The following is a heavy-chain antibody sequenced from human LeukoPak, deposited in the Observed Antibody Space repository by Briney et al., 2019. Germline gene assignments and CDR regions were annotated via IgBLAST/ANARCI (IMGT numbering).Heavy chain of an antibody. CDR2: IYYTGNT. Sequence: PSETLSLTCTVSADSLRDYYWNWIRQSPGKGLEWIGYIYYTGNTNYNPSLKSRVTMSVDTSSNQFSLQMTSVTAADTAVYFCARGRFGSPPGCFDSWGQGTLVTVSP. V-gene: IGHV4-59*01. CDR3: ARGRFGSPPGCFDS. D-gene: IGHD3-10*01. J-gene: IGHJ5*01. CDR1: ADSLRDYY.